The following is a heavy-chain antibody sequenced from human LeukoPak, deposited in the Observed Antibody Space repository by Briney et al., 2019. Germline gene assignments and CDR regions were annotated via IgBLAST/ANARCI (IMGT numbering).Heavy chain of an antibody. V-gene: IGHV3-48*01. J-gene: IGHJ4*02. CDR1: GFTFSSYS. D-gene: IGHD1-26*01. CDR3: AKDALGSYLDYFDY. CDR2: ISSSSSTI. Sequence: GGSLRLSCAASGFTFSSYSMNWVRQAPGKGLEWVSYISSSSSTIYYADSVKGRFTISRDNSKNTLYLQMNSLRAEDTAVYYCAKDALGSYLDYFDYWGQGTLVTVSS.